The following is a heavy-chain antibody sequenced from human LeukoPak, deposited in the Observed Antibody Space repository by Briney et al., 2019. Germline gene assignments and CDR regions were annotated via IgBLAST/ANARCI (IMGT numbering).Heavy chain of an antibody. D-gene: IGHD6-13*01. Sequence: GGSLRLSCAASGFTFNNYGMHWVRQAPGKGLEWVAFIRYNGNNQYYADSVKGRFTISRDSSKNTLYLQMNSLKGDDTAVYYCARAGPSSSWHQFDYWGQGTLVTVSS. CDR2: IRYNGNNQ. J-gene: IGHJ4*02. CDR1: GFTFNNYG. CDR3: ARAGPSSSWHQFDY. V-gene: IGHV3-30*02.